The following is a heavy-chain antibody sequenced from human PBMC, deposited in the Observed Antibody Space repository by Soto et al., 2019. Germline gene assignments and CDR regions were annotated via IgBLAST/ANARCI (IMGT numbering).Heavy chain of an antibody. V-gene: IGHV3-48*03. CDR3: ARGIYCYNRGAFDI. D-gene: IGHD2-21*01. CDR2: ISSSGSTI. J-gene: IGHJ3*02. CDR1: GFTFSSYE. Sequence: PGGSLRLSCAASGFTFSSYEMNWVRQAPGKGLEWVSYISSSGSTIYYADSVKGRFTISRDNAKNSLYLQMNSLRAEDTAVYYCARGIYCYNRGAFDIWGQGTMVTVSS.